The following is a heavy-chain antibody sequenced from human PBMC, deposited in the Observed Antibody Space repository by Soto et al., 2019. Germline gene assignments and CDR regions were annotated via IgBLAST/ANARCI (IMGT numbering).Heavy chain of an antibody. Sequence: GGSLRLSCAASGFTFSSYGMHWVRQAPGKGLEWVAVIWYDGSNKYYADSVKGRFTISRDNSKNTLYLQMNSLRAEDTAVYYCARADYDILTGPAEGNYYYYYMDVWGKGTTVTVSS. V-gene: IGHV3-33*01. D-gene: IGHD3-9*01. CDR3: ARADYDILTGPAEGNYYYYYMDV. J-gene: IGHJ6*03. CDR1: GFTFSSYG. CDR2: IWYDGSNK.